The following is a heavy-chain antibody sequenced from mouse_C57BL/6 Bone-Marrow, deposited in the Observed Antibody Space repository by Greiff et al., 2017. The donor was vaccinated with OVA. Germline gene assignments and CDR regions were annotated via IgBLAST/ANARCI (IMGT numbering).Heavy chain of an antibody. Sequence: EVKLMESVAELVRPGASVKLSCTASGFNIKNTYMHWVKQRPEQGLEWIGRIDPANGNTKYAPKFQGKATITADTSSNTAYLQLSSLTSEDTAIYYCAPYDYDGSYWYFDVWGTGTTVTVSS. D-gene: IGHD2-4*01. V-gene: IGHV14-3*01. CDR1: GFNIKNTY. CDR2: IDPANGNT. J-gene: IGHJ1*03. CDR3: APYDYDGSYWYFDV.